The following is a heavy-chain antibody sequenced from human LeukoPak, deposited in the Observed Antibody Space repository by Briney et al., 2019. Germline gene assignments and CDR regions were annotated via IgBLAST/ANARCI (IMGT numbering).Heavy chain of an antibody. D-gene: IGHD4-17*01. CDR2: ISSSDSTI. Sequence: GGSLRLSCPASGFTFSSYEMNWVRQAPGKGLEWVSYISSSDSTIYYADSVKGRFTISRDNAKNSLYLQMNSLRAEDTAVYYCARVAINDYGDYFDYWGQGTLVTVSS. CDR3: ARVAINDYGDYFDY. J-gene: IGHJ4*02. V-gene: IGHV3-48*03. CDR1: GFTFSSYE.